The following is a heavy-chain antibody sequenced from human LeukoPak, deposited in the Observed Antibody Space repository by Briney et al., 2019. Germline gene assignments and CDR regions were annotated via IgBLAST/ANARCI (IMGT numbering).Heavy chain of an antibody. Sequence: GGSLRLSCEASGFTFSTFAMIWVRQPPGKGLEWVSSIFPSGGEIHYADSVRGRFTISRDNSKSTLSLQMNSLRAEDTAIYYCATYRQVLLSFESWGQGTLVTVSS. V-gene: IGHV3-23*01. CDR3: ATYRQVLLSFES. J-gene: IGHJ4*02. CDR1: GFTFSTFA. D-gene: IGHD2/OR15-2a*01. CDR2: IFPSGGEI.